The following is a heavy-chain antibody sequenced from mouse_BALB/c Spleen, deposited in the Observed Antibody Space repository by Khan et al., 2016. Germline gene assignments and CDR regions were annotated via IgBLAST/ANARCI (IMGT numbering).Heavy chain of an antibody. CDR2: IWADGRT. Sequence: QVQLKESGPGLVAPSQSLSITCTVSGFSLTGYGVNWVRQPPGKGLEWLGKIWADGRTDYNSALKSRVSISKDNSKSQVVLKMNSLQTDDTANYYCSSDYDGLAYWGQGTLVIVSA. CDR1: GFSLTGYG. D-gene: IGHD2-12*01. V-gene: IGHV2-6-7*01. J-gene: IGHJ3*01. CDR3: SSDYDGLAY.